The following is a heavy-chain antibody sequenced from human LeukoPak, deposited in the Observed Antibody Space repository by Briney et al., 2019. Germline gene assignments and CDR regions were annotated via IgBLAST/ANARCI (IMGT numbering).Heavy chain of an antibody. Sequence: ESSETLSLTCTVSGGSISSSSYYWGWIRQPPGKGLEWIGSIYYSGSTYYNPSLKSRVTISVDTSKNQFSLKLSSVTAADTAVYYCARAAAHNWFDPWGQGTLVTVSS. J-gene: IGHJ5*02. CDR1: GGSISSSSYY. CDR3: ARAAAHNWFDP. V-gene: IGHV4-39*01. CDR2: IYYSGST. D-gene: IGHD2-2*01.